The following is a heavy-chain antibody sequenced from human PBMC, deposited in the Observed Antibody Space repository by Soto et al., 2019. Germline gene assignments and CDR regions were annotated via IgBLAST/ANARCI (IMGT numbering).Heavy chain of an antibody. J-gene: IGHJ2*01. D-gene: IGHD1-7*01. CDR2: ISSSSSYT. CDR3: ARERGITGTTRYFDL. Sequence: QVQLVESGGGLVKPGGSLRLSCAASGFTFSDYYMSWIRQAPGKGLEWVSYISSSSSYTNYADSVKGRFTISRDNAKNSLYLQMNSLRAEDTAVYYCARERGITGTTRYFDLWGRGTLVTVSS. CDR1: GFTFSDYY. V-gene: IGHV3-11*06.